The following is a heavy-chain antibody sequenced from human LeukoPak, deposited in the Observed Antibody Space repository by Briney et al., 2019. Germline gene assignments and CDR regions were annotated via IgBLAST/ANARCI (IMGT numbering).Heavy chain of an antibody. Sequence: ETLSLTCSVSNGSISRYYWTWNRQPPGKGLDWIGHIYYTGSTKYNPSLKGRATILLDTSKNQFSLSLSSVTAADTAVYYCARHVRGLFWYFDLWGRGTLVTVSS. J-gene: IGHJ2*01. CDR1: NGSISRYY. V-gene: IGHV4-59*08. CDR2: IYYTGST. CDR3: ARHVRGLFWYFDL. D-gene: IGHD3-10*02.